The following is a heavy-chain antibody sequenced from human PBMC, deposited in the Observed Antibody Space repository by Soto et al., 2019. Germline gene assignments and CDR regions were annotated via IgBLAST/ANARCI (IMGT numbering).Heavy chain of an antibody. V-gene: IGHV3-23*01. J-gene: IGHJ6*02. CDR2: ITGPGGNT. CDR1: GFPLSTYC. CDR3: ARIRGYWYGLDV. Sequence: EVHLLESGGGLVQTGGSQRLSCAASGFPLSTYCMTWVLQAPGTGMELVSAITGPGGNTYYVDSVKGRFTSSRDNSKNMLYLLMNSLRVEDTAVYYCARIRGYWYGLDVWGQGTTVTVSS.